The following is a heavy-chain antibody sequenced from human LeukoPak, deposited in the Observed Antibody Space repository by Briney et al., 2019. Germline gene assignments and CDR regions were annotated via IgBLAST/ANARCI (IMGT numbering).Heavy chain of an antibody. J-gene: IGHJ6*03. Sequence: PSETLSLTCTVSGGSITSYYWSWIRQPAGKGLEWIGRIYTSGSTNYNPSLKSRVTMSVDTSKNQFSLKLSSVTAADTAVYYCARGTTPSLTGYQKSNYYFYYMDVWGKGTTVTISS. CDR3: ARGTTPSLTGYQKSNYYFYYMDV. D-gene: IGHD7-27*01. V-gene: IGHV4-4*07. CDR2: IYTSGST. CDR1: GGSITSYY.